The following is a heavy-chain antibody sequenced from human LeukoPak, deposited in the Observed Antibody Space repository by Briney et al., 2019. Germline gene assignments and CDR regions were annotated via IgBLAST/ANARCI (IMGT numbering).Heavy chain of an antibody. CDR2: IDWDGGNT. J-gene: IGHJ4*02. Sequence: GGSLRLSCAASGFTFDDYSMHWVRQAPGKGLEWVSLIDWDGGNTYYADSVKGRFTISRDNSKNSLYLQMNSLRTEDTALYYCAKESSGYDPGYFDYWGQGTLVTVSS. D-gene: IGHD5-12*01. CDR3: AKESSGYDPGYFDY. CDR1: GFTFDDYS. V-gene: IGHV3-43*01.